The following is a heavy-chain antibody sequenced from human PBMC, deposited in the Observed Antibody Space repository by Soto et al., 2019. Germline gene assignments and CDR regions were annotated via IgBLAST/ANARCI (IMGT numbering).Heavy chain of an antibody. CDR2: ISLNSGSI. CDR1: GFTCDDYA. CDR3: SKNTIPEPPSGGGGGEVYYFAY. D-gene: IGHD2-15*01. J-gene: IGHJ4*02. V-gene: IGHV3-9*01. Sequence: EVQLVESGGGLVQPGRSLRLSCAASGFTCDDYAMHWVRQAPGKGLEWVSGISLNSGSICYADSVKGRFTISRDNAKKTLYLQMNSPRAEDTGLYYCSKNTIPEPPSGGGGGEVYYFAYWGQGTLVTVSS.